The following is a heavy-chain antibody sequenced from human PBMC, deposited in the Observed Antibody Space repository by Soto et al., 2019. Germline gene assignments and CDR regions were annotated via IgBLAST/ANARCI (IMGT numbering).Heavy chain of an antibody. CDR2: IIPMFDIA. CDR1: GGSFRTYT. V-gene: IGHV1-69*02. J-gene: IGHJ3*02. D-gene: IGHD6-13*01. CDR3: TIGSWSAEVFDI. Sequence: QVQLVQSGVEVKKPGSSVKVSCKASGGSFRTYTIFWVRQAPGQGLEWMGRIIPMFDIANYAQKFQGRVTLYAYXSTGTVYMEMISLTSDDTAIYFCTIGSWSAEVFDIWGQGTLVTVSS.